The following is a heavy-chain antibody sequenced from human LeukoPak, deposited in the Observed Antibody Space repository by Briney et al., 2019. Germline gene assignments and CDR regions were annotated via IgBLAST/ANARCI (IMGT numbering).Heavy chain of an antibody. D-gene: IGHD2-21*02. V-gene: IGHV1-2*02. Sequence: GASVKVSCKASGYTFTGYYMHWVRQAPGQGLEWMGWINPNSGGTNYAQKFQGRVTMTRDTSISTAYMELSRLRSDDTAVYYCATTSRACCGDDCYSSAFDIWGQGTMVTVSS. CDR2: INPNSGGT. J-gene: IGHJ3*02. CDR3: ATTSRACCGDDCYSSAFDI. CDR1: GYTFTGYY.